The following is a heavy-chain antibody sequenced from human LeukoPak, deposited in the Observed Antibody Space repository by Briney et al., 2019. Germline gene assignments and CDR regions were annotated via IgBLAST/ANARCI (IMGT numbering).Heavy chain of an antibody. D-gene: IGHD2-15*01. J-gene: IGHJ4*02. V-gene: IGHV3-21*01. CDR3: AMGYCSGGSCYGFDY. CDR1: GFTFSSYS. CDR2: ISSSSSYI. Sequence: PGGSLRLSCAASGFTFSSYSMNWVRQAPGKGLEWVSSISSSSSYIYYADSVKGRFTISRDNAKNSLYLQMNSLRAEDTAVYYCAMGYCSGGSCYGFDYWGQGTLVTVSS.